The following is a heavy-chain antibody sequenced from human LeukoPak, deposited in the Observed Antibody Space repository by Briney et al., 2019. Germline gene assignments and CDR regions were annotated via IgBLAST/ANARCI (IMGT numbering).Heavy chain of an antibody. CDR2: ISGSGGST. D-gene: IGHD5-18*01. CDR3: AKGYSYGSYWYFDL. Sequence: GGSLRLSCAASGFTFSSYAMSWVRQAPGKGLEWVSAISGSGGSTYYADSVKGRFTISRDNSENTLYLQMNSLRAEDTAVYYCAKGYSYGSYWYFDLWGRGTLVTVSS. V-gene: IGHV3-23*01. CDR1: GFTFSSYA. J-gene: IGHJ2*01.